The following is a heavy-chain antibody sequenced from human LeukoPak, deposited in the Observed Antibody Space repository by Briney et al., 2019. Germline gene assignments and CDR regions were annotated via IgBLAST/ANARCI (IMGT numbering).Heavy chain of an antibody. CDR1: GGSISSSSYY. CDR2: IYYSGST. J-gene: IGHJ5*02. V-gene: IGHV4-39*07. CDR3: ARDGHSSSWYVPRRLYVAGWFDP. D-gene: IGHD6-13*01. Sequence: SETLSHTCTVSGGSISSSSYYWGWIRQPPGKGLEWIGSIYYSGSTYYNPSLKSRVTISVDTSKNQFSLKLSSVTAADTAVYYCARDGHSSSWYVPRRLYVAGWFDPWGQGTLVTVSS.